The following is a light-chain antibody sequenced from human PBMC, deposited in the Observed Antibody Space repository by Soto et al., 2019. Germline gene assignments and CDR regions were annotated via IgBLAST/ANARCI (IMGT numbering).Light chain of an antibody. J-gene: IGLJ2*01. CDR3: SSYAGSNNLV. V-gene: IGLV2-8*01. Sequence: QSALTQPPSASGSPGQSVTISCTGTSSDIGGYNYVSWYQQHPGKAPQLMIYAVSKRPSGVPDRFSGSKSGNTASLTVSGLQAEDEAEYYCSSYAGSNNLVFGGGTKLTVL. CDR2: AVS. CDR1: SSDIGGYNY.